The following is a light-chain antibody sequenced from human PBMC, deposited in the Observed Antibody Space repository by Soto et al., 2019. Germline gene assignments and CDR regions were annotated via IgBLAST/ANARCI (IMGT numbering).Light chain of an antibody. J-gene: IGKJ5*01. Sequence: TQSAGNLSLSPGERANLXCSASHNLSTQLLVWNHQHPGKVPRLLXXSASTRATGVQARLSGGGSGKEFILTIRSLHSEEFAVYYCKQHTDWPPITFGQGTRLEIK. CDR1: HNLSTQ. CDR3: KQHTDWPPIT. CDR2: SAS. V-gene: IGKV3-15*01.